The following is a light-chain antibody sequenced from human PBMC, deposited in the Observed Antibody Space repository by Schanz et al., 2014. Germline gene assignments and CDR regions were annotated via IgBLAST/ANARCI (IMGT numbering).Light chain of an antibody. J-gene: IGLJ2*01. CDR3: CSYSGSDTPKL. CDR1: SSDVGGYNY. CDR2: DVS. V-gene: IGLV2-14*01. Sequence: QSALTQPASVSGSPGQSITISCTGTSSDVGGYNYVSWYQQHPGKAPKLMIYDVSNRPSGVSNRFSGSKSGNTASLTISGLQAEDEADYYCCSYSGSDTPKLFGGGTKLTVL.